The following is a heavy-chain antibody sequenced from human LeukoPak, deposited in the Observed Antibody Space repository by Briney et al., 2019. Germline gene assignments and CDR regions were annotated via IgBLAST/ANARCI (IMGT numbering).Heavy chain of an antibody. CDR2: ISYDGSNK. J-gene: IGHJ4*02. CDR3: AKGEYYYDSSGYYLFDY. CDR1: GFAFSSYG. D-gene: IGHD3-22*01. V-gene: IGHV3-30*18. Sequence: GGSLRLSYAASGFAFSSYGMHWVRQAPGKGLEWVAVISYDGSNKYYADSVKGRFTISRDNSKNTLYLQMNSLRAEDTAVYYCAKGEYYYDSSGYYLFDYWGQGTLVTVSS.